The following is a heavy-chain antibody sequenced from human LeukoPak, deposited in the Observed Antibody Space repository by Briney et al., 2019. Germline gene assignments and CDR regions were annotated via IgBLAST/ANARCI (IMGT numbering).Heavy chain of an antibody. CDR3: ARDSYCGGDCFSGFLDY. D-gene: IGHD2-21*02. J-gene: IGHJ4*02. Sequence: GGSLRLSCAASGFTFSSYSMNWVRQAPGKGLEWVSYITSSSSTIYYAGSVKGRFTISRDNAKNSLYLQMNSLRDEDTAVYYCARDSYCGGDCFSGFLDYWGQGTLVTVSS. V-gene: IGHV3-48*02. CDR2: ITSSSSTI. CDR1: GFTFSSYS.